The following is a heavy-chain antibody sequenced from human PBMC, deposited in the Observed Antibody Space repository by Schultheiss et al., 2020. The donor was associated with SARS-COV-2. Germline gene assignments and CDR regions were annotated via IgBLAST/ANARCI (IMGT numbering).Heavy chain of an antibody. CDR2: INPSGGST. V-gene: IGHV1-46*01. D-gene: IGHD2-21*02. Sequence: GESLKISCKASGYTFTSYYMHWVRQAPGQGLEWMGIINPSGGSTSYAQKFQGRVTMTRDTSTSTVYMELSSLRSEDTAVYYCARDPPHCGGDCYSKASFDYWGQGTLVTVSS. CDR3: ARDPPHCGGDCYSKASFDY. CDR1: GYTFTSYY. J-gene: IGHJ4*02.